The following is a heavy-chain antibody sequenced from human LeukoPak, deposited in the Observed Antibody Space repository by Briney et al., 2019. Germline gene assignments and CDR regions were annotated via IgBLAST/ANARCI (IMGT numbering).Heavy chain of an antibody. J-gene: IGHJ6*03. CDR2: IYYSGST. Sequence: ASETLSLTCTVSGGSISSYYWSWIRQPPGKGLEWIGYIYYSGSTNSNPSLKSRVTISIDTSRNQFSLKLSSVAAADTAVYYCARAVGYYYYMDVWGKGTTVTVSS. V-gene: IGHV4-59*01. CDR3: ARAVGYYYYMDV. CDR1: GGSISSYY. D-gene: IGHD2-15*01.